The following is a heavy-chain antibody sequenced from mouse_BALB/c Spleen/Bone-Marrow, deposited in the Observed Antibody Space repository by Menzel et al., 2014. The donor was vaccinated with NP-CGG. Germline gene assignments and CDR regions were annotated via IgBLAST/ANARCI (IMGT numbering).Heavy chain of an antibody. CDR3: ARGAYDNYFAWFAY. CDR1: GFTFTDYY. V-gene: IGHV7-3*02. D-gene: IGHD1-3*01. Sequence: EVKLMESGGGLVQPGGSLRLSCATSGFTFTDYYMSWVRQPPGKALEWLGFIRNKANGYTTEYSASVKGRFTISRDNSQSILYLQMNTLRAEDSATYCSARGAYDNYFAWFAYWSQGTLVTVSA. CDR2: IRNKANGYTT. J-gene: IGHJ3*01.